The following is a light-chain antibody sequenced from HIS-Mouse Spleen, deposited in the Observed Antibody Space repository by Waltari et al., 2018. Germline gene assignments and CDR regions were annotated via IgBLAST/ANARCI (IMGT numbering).Light chain of an antibody. CDR2: EDS. CDR1: ALPKKY. CDR3: YSTDSSGHHRV. V-gene: IGLV3-10*01. Sequence: SYELTQPPSVSVSPGQTARITSSGDALPKKYAYWYQQKSGTAPVLALYEDSKRPSGSPERFSGSSSGTMASLTISGDRVGDEAAYYCYSTDSSGHHRVFGGGTKLTVL. J-gene: IGLJ2*01.